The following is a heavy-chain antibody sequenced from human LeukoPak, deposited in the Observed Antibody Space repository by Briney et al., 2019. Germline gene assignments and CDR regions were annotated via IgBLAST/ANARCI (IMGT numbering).Heavy chain of an antibody. CDR3: AKRGRVLRFLEWLLSFDY. Sequence: GGSLRLSCAASGFTFSSYAMSWVRQAPGKGLEWVSAISGSGGSTYYADSVKGRFTISRDNSKNTLYPQMNSLRAEDTAVYYCAKRGRVLRFLEWLLSFDYWGQGTLVTVSS. J-gene: IGHJ4*02. D-gene: IGHD3-3*01. CDR2: ISGSGGST. V-gene: IGHV3-23*01. CDR1: GFTFSSYA.